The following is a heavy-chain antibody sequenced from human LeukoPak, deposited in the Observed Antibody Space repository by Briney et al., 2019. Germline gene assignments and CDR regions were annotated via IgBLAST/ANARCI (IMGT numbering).Heavy chain of an antibody. Sequence: GGSLRLACAASGFTFSSYGMHWVRQAPGKGLEWVAVITYDGSNKYYADSVKGRFTISRDNSKNTLYLQMNSLRAEDTAVYYCAKDLVKYSSSSLDYWGQGTLVTVSS. D-gene: IGHD6-6*01. CDR1: GFTFSSYG. J-gene: IGHJ4*02. V-gene: IGHV3-30*18. CDR3: AKDLVKYSSSSLDY. CDR2: ITYDGSNK.